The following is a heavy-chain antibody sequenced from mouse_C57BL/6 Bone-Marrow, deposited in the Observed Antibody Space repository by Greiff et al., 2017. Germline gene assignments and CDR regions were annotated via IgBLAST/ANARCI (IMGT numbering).Heavy chain of an antibody. CDR2: IYPSDSET. Sequence: QVQLQQPGAELVRPGSSVKLSCKASGYTFTSYWMDWVKQRPGQGLEWIGNIYPSDSETHYNQKFKDKATLTVDKSSSTAYMQLSSLTSEDSAVYYGARRGIYYGNLYAMDYWGQGTSVTVSS. CDR1: GYTFTSYW. D-gene: IGHD2-1*01. J-gene: IGHJ4*01. CDR3: ARRGIYYGNLYAMDY. V-gene: IGHV1-61*01.